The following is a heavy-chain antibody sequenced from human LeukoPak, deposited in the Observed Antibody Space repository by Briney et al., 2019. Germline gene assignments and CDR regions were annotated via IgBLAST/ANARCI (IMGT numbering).Heavy chain of an antibody. V-gene: IGHV3-23*01. CDR2: VSGHSVRI. Sequence: GGSLRLSCAASGFTFDSYAMSWVRQAPGKGLEWVSIVSGHSVRIEYADSVQGRFTISRDNFENTVYLQMNGLRAEDTAVYYCAKDERNWNYNLASQTYDWGQGTLVTVSS. CDR1: GFTFDSYA. CDR3: AKDERNWNYNLASQTYD. D-gene: IGHD1-7*01. J-gene: IGHJ4*02.